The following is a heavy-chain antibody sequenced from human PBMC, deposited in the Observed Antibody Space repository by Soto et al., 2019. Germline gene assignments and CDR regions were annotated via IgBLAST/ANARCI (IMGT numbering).Heavy chain of an antibody. CDR1: GFTFSSCA. V-gene: IGHV3-23*01. CDR2: INNSGGKT. D-gene: IGHD3-22*01. Sequence: GGSLRLSCSASGFTFSSCAMNWVRQASGKGLEWVSAINNSGGKTFYAGSVRGRFTISRDNSKNTLYLQMNSLRAEDTATYYCVKEGYYYDGWYGKFDHWGQGTLVTVSS. CDR3: VKEGYYYDGWYGKFDH. J-gene: IGHJ4*02.